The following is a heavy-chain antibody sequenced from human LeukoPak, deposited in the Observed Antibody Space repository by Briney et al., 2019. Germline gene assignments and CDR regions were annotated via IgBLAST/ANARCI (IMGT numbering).Heavy chain of an antibody. CDR2: ISAYNGNT. D-gene: IGHD6-13*01. CDR3: ARDQSVRLLQTSSTYFKHVFAI. CDR1: GYXFTNYG. Sequence: ASVKVSCKTSGYXFTNYGISWMRQAPGLGLEWMGWISAYNGNTNYAQKVQGRVTMTTDTSTSTAYMELRSLRFDDTAVYYCARDQSVRLLQTSSTYFKHVFAIWGQGSLVTVSS. J-gene: IGHJ3*02. V-gene: IGHV1-18*01.